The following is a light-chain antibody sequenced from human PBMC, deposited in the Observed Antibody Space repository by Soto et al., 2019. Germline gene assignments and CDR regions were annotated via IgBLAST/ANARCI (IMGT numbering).Light chain of an antibody. V-gene: IGKV3-20*01. CDR3: QHYRTS. Sequence: EIVLTQSPGTLSLSPGERATLSCRASQSVSSSYLAWYQQKPGQAPRQLIYGASSRATGIPDRFSGSGSGTGFTLTITRLEPEDFAGYYCQHYRTSFGGGTRVEIK. CDR1: QSVSSSY. CDR2: GAS. J-gene: IGKJ4*01.